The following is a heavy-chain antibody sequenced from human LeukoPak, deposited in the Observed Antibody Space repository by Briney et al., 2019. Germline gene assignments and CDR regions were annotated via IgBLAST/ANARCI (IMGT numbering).Heavy chain of an antibody. CDR3: ARDRSVTNGGFDS. Sequence: GGSLRLSCEASGFTYSNYWMHWVRQAPGKGLGWVSRINIEGSDTTYADSVKGRFTISRDNAKNTLYLQMNSLRVEDTAVYYCARDRSVTNGGFDSWGQGALVTVSS. D-gene: IGHD7-27*01. CDR2: INIEGSDT. J-gene: IGHJ4*02. V-gene: IGHV3-74*01. CDR1: GFTYSNYW.